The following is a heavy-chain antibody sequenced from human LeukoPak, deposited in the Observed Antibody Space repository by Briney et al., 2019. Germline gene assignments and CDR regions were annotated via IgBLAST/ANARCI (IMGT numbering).Heavy chain of an antibody. CDR3: ARQTYSSGPGDY. CDR2: MYYSGST. J-gene: IGHJ4*02. Sequence: SETLSLTCTVSGDSINSGSYYWGWIRQPPGKGLEWIGSMYYSGSTYYNPSLKSRVTMSVDTPKNQFSLKLSSVTAADTAVYYCARQTYSSGPGDYWGQGTLVTVSS. CDR1: GDSINSGSYY. D-gene: IGHD6-19*01. V-gene: IGHV4-39*01.